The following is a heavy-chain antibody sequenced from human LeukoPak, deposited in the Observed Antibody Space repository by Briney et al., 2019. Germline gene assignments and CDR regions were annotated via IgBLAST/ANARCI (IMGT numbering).Heavy chain of an antibody. V-gene: IGHV1-69*04. D-gene: IGHD3-22*01. CDR2: IIPVLGTP. Sequence: EASVKVSCKASGGTFRNYAINWVRQAPGLGLEWMGRIIPVLGTPHYAHNFQGRVTITADRSMSTGYMELSSLRSDDTAVYYCARVKSGSYYDSSGYVDYWGQGTLVTVSS. CDR1: GGTFRNYA. J-gene: IGHJ4*02. CDR3: ARVKSGSYYDSSGYVDY.